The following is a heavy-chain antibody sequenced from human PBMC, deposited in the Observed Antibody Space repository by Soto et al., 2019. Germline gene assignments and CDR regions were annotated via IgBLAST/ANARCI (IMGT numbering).Heavy chain of an antibody. J-gene: IGHJ4*02. D-gene: IGHD3-16*01. Sequence: PGGSLRLSCAASGFPFSNYNMNWVRQGPGKGLEWVSSISSTGSYIYYADSVKGRFTISRDNAKNSLYLQMSSLRAEDTAVYYCARTFVSNSYFRSDSWGQGTLVTVSS. CDR1: GFPFSNYN. CDR2: ISSTGSYI. V-gene: IGHV3-21*01. CDR3: ARTFVSNSYFRSDS.